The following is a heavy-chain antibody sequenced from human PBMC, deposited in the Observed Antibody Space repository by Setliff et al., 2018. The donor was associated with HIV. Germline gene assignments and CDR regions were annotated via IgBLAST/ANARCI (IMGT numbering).Heavy chain of an antibody. CDR1: GGSISSYY. V-gene: IGHV4-59*01. J-gene: IGHJ3*02. D-gene: IGHD5-12*01. CDR2: IYYSGST. CDR3: ASLFQWMSYSFDI. Sequence: SETLSLTCTVSGGSISSYYWNWIRQPPGKGLEWIGYIYYSGSTNYNPSLKSRVTISVDTSKNQFSLKLTSVTAADTAVYYCASLFQWMSYSFDIWGQGTVVTVSS.